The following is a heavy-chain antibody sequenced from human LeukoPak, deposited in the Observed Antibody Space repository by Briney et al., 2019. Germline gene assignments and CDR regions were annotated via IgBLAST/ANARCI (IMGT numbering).Heavy chain of an antibody. D-gene: IGHD6-19*01. CDR3: ATSGWWGYFDY. V-gene: IGHV3-66*01. Sequence: GGSLRLSCAASGFTVSSNYMSWVRQAPGKGLEWVSIIYSGGSTYYADSVRGRFTISGDNSKNTLYLLMNSLRAEDTAVYYCATSGWWGYFDYWGQGTLVTVSS. CDR2: IYSGGST. CDR1: GFTVSSNY. J-gene: IGHJ4*02.